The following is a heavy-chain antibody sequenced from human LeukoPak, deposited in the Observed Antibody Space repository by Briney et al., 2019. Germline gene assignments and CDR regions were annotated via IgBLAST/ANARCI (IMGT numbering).Heavy chain of an antibody. CDR1: GGTFSSYT. V-gene: IGHV1-69*02. Sequence: ASVKVSCKASGGTFSSYTISWVRQAPGQGLEWMGRIIPILCIANYAQKFQGRVTITADESTSTAYMELSSLRSEDTAVYYCASIVAVGCSGGSCYPRVNYFDYWGQGTLVTVST. D-gene: IGHD2-15*01. J-gene: IGHJ4*02. CDR3: ASIVAVGCSGGSCYPRVNYFDY. CDR2: IIPILCIA.